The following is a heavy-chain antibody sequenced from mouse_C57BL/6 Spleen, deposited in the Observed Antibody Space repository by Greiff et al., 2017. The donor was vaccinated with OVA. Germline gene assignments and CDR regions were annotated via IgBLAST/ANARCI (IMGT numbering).Heavy chain of an antibody. CDR3: ARGELGRGAWFAY. CDR2: INYDGSST. V-gene: IGHV5-16*01. Sequence: EVKVVESEGGLVQPGSSMKLSCTASGFTFSDYYLAWVRQVPEKGLEWVANINYDGSSTYYLDSLKSRFIISRDNAKNILYLQMSSLKSEDTATYYCARGELGRGAWFAYWGQGTLVTVSA. J-gene: IGHJ3*01. CDR1: GFTFSDYY. D-gene: IGHD4-1*01.